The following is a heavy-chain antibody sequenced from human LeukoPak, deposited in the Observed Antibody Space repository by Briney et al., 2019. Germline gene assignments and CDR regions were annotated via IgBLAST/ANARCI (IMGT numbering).Heavy chain of an antibody. D-gene: IGHD3-10*01. Sequence: GGSLTLSCAASGFTFSGYWMSWLRQAPGKGLEWVANTKQEGGEKYYVDAVKGRLTISRDNAQNSLYLQMNSLRAEDTAVYYCARGRGFGQADVWGKGTTVTVSS. CDR1: GFTFSGYW. CDR3: ARGRGFGQADV. V-gene: IGHV3-7*01. CDR2: TKQEGGEK. J-gene: IGHJ6*04.